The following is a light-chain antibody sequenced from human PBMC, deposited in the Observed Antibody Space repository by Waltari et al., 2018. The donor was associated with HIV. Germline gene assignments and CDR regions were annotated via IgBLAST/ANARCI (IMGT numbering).Light chain of an antibody. CDR2: GGN. J-gene: IGLJ1*01. Sequence: SSELTQDPVVSVALGQTIKIRCQGDSLRSFFANWYQHRPGPAPVLGVYGGNRRPSGIPGRFSASKSGNTSSLIISNSQAVDEADYFCHSRDTDGDHYVFGSGTRVIV. CDR3: HSRDTDGDHYV. CDR1: SLRSFF. V-gene: IGLV3-19*01.